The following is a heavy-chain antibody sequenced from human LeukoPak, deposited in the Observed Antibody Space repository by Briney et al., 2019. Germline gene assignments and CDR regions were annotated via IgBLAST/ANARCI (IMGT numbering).Heavy chain of an antibody. V-gene: IGHV1-8*01. Sequence: ASVKVSCKASGYTFTSYDINWVRQATGQGLEWMGWMNPNSGNTGYAQKFQGRVTMTRNTSISTAYMELSSLRSEDTAVYYCARAYSSSWSYYYYGMDVWGQGTTVTVS. CDR1: GYTFTSYD. J-gene: IGHJ6*02. CDR3: ARAYSSSWSYYYYGMDV. CDR2: MNPNSGNT. D-gene: IGHD6-13*01.